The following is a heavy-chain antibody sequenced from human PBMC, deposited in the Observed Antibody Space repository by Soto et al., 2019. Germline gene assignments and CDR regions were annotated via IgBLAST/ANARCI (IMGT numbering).Heavy chain of an antibody. Sequence: EVQLVESGGGLVKPGGSLRLSCAASGFTFSSYSMNWVRQAPGKGLEWVSSISSSSSYIYYADSVKGRFTISRDNAKNSLYLQMNSLRAEDTAVYYCASEDYGDYGRFDYWGQGTLVTFSS. CDR2: ISSSSSYI. V-gene: IGHV3-21*01. D-gene: IGHD4-17*01. CDR3: ASEDYGDYGRFDY. CDR1: GFTFSSYS. J-gene: IGHJ4*02.